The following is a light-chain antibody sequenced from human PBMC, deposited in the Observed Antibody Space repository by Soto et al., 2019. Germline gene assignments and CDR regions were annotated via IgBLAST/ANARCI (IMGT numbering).Light chain of an antibody. V-gene: IGKV1-5*03. Sequence: DIQMTQSPSTLSASVGDRVTITCRASQSISDWLAWYQQKPGKAPKLLIYKASSSESGVPSRFSGSRSGTEFTLTISSLQPDDFATYYCQQYNSYSNTFGQGTKLEIK. CDR1: QSISDW. CDR2: KAS. CDR3: QQYNSYSNT. J-gene: IGKJ2*01.